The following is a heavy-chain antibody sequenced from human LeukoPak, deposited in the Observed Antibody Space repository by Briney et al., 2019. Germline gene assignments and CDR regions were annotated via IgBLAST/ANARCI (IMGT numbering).Heavy chain of an antibody. V-gene: IGHV3-48*01. CDR2: ISVSSRDT. D-gene: IGHD3-22*01. CDR1: GFTFSHYS. Sequence: PGGSLRLSCAASGFTFSHYSMNSVRQAPGKGLEWVSYISVSSRDTYYADSVKGRFTISRDNSKNTLYLQMTSLRAEDTAVYYCARADYYDSSGYNDYWGQGALVTVSS. CDR3: ARADYYDSSGYNDY. J-gene: IGHJ4*02.